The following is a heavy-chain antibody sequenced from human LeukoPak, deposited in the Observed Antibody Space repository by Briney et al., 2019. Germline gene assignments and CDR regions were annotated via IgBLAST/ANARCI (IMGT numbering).Heavy chain of an antibody. CDR3: AKGPWYQLLPEDF. V-gene: IGHV3-30*18. D-gene: IGHD2-2*01. Sequence: PGGSLRLSCAASGFSFSSHVMHWVRQAPGKGLEWVAGISYDGSNKYYADSVKGRFTISRDNSRNTLSLQTNSLRGEDTAVYYCAKGPWYQLLPEDFWGQGTLVTVSS. J-gene: IGHJ4*02. CDR1: GFSFSSHV. CDR2: ISYDGSNK.